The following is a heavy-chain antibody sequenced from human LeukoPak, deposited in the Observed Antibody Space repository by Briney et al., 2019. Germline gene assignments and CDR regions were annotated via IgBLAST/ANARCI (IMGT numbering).Heavy chain of an antibody. CDR2: IKQDGSEK. CDR3: ARDSDVPFGY. D-gene: IGHD3-16*01. CDR1: GFTLSSYA. Sequence: GGSLRLSCAASGFTLSSYAMSWVRQAPGKGLEWVANIKQDGSEKYYVDSVKGRFTISRDNAKNSLYLQMNGLRAEDTAVYYCARDSDVPFGYWGQGTLVTVSS. J-gene: IGHJ4*02. V-gene: IGHV3-7*01.